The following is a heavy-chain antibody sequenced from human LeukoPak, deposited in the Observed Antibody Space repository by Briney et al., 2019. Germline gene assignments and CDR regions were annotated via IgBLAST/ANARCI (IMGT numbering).Heavy chain of an antibody. Sequence: GGSLRISCAASGFTFSSYAMSWVRQAPGKGLEWVANIKQDGSEKYYVGSVKGRFTISRDNADNSLYLQMNSLRAEDTAVYYCARLRTFDYWGQGTLVTVSS. CDR2: IKQDGSEK. CDR1: GFTFSSYA. D-gene: IGHD1-14*01. V-gene: IGHV3-7*03. CDR3: ARLRTFDY. J-gene: IGHJ4*02.